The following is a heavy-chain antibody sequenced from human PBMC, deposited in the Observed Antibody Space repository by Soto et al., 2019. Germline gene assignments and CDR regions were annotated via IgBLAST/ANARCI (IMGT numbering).Heavy chain of an antibody. CDR3: AAGEKSGYYGFDV. D-gene: IGHD3-16*01. CDR2: TIPIFASA. Sequence: QVQLVQSGAEVKKPGSSVRVSCKASGGTFSSFVVIWVRQAPGQGLEWMGETIPIFASANYAQNFHGRVAINSDDFTNTVYMELSNLRSDDAAVYYCAAGEKSGYYGFDVWGQGTTVIVSS. CDR1: GGTFSSFV. J-gene: IGHJ6*02. V-gene: IGHV1-69*01.